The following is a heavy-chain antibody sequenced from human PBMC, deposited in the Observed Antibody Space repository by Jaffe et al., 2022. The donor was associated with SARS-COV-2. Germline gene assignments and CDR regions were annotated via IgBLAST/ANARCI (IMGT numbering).Heavy chain of an antibody. CDR3: ATLGSIAAAGGNWFDP. J-gene: IGHJ5*02. CDR1: GYTLTELS. CDR2: FDPEDGET. Sequence: QVQLVQSGAEVKKPGASVKVSCKVSGYTLTELSMHWVRQAPGKGLEWMGGFDPEDGETIYAQKFQGRVTMTEDTSTDTAYMELSSLRSEDTAVYYCATLGSIAAAGGNWFDPWGQGTLVTVSS. D-gene: IGHD6-13*01. V-gene: IGHV1-24*01.